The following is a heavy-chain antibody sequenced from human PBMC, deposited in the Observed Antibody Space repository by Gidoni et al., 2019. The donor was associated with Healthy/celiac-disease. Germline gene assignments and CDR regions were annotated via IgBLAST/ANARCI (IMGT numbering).Heavy chain of an antibody. CDR1: GFTFSNAW. CDR2: IKSKTDGGTT. V-gene: IGHV3-15*01. CDR3: TTGKFLPFHHDAFDI. Sequence: EVQLVESGGGLVKPGGSLRLSCAASGFTFSNAWMSWVRQAPGKGLEWVGRIKSKTDGGTTDYAAPVKGRFTISRDDSKNTLYLQMNSLKTEDTAVYYCTTGKFLPFHHDAFDIWGQGTMVTVSS. J-gene: IGHJ3*02.